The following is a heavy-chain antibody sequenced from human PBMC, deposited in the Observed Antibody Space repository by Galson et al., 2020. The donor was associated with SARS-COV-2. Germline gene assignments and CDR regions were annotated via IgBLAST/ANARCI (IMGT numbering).Heavy chain of an antibody. CDR1: GYTFTSYY. CDR2: INPSGGST. V-gene: IGHV1-46*01. J-gene: IGHJ4*02. D-gene: IGHD6-19*01. Sequence: GESLKISCKASGYTFTSYYMHWVRQAPGQGLEWMGIINPSGGSTSYAQKFQGRVTMTRDTSTSTVYMELSSLRSEDTAVYYCARRYSRGLDYWGQGTLVTVSS. CDR3: ARRYSRGLDY.